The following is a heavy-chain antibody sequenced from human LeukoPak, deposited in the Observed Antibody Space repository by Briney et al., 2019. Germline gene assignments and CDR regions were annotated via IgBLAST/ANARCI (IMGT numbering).Heavy chain of an antibody. D-gene: IGHD3-10*01. CDR2: IKEDGSEK. Sequence: GGSLRLSCAASGFTLSSYWMSWVREAPGKGLEWGANIKEDGSEKYYVDSVKGRFTISRDNAQNSVYLHMNSLTAEDTALYYCARDWVAGVPFDAFDIWGQGTMVSVSS. V-gene: IGHV3-7*03. J-gene: IGHJ3*02. CDR3: ARDWVAGVPFDAFDI. CDR1: GFTLSSYW.